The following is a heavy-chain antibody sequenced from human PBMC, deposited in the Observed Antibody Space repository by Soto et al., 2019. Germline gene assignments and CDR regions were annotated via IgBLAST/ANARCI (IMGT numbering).Heavy chain of an antibody. V-gene: IGHV1-69*02. D-gene: IGHD1-1*01. Sequence: QVQLAQSGTEVKKPGSSVKVSCKASGGTFRNYPINWVRQAPGQGLEWMGSIFPLTDIPDYAQKFQARLTISADKSTSTAYMELSGLTSDDTAMYFCARSTLVVLNYFESWGQGTRVTVSS. J-gene: IGHJ4*02. CDR1: GGTFRNYP. CDR3: ARSTLVVLNYFES. CDR2: IFPLTDIP.